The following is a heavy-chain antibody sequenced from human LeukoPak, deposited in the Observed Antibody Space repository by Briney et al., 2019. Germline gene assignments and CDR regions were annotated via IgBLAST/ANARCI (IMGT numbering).Heavy chain of an antibody. J-gene: IGHJ4*02. CDR3: ARDMTAMVIDY. CDR2: IIPILGIA. V-gene: IGHV1-69*04. Sequence: SVKVSCKASGGTFSSYAISWVRQAPGQGLEWMGRIIPILGIANYAQKFQGRVTITADKSTSTAYMELSSLRSEDTAVYYCARDMTAMVIDYWGQGTLVTVSS. D-gene: IGHD5-18*01. CDR1: GGTFSSYA.